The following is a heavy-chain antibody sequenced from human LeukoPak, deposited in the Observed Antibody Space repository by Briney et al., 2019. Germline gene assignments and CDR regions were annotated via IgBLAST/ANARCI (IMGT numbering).Heavy chain of an antibody. Sequence: SETLSLTCTVSGGSISSGGYYWSWIRQHPGTGLEWIGYIYYSGSTYYNPSLKSRVTISVDTSKNQFSLKLSSVTAADTAVYYCARATGRWFDPWGQGTLVTVSS. J-gene: IGHJ5*02. D-gene: IGHD3-10*01. V-gene: IGHV4-31*03. CDR1: GGSISSGGYY. CDR3: ARATGRWFDP. CDR2: IYYSGST.